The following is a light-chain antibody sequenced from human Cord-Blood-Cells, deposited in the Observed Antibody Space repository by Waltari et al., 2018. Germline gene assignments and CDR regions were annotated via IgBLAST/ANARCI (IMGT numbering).Light chain of an antibody. J-gene: IGKJ4*01. CDR3: QQRSNWPPLT. V-gene: IGKV3-11*01. CDR1: QSVSSY. CDR2: DAS. Sequence: EIVLTQYPATLSLSPGERATLSCRASQSVSSYLAWYQQKPGHAPRLLISDASNRATGIPARFSGSGSGTDFTLTISSLEPEDFAVYYCQQRSNWPPLTFGGGTKVEIK.